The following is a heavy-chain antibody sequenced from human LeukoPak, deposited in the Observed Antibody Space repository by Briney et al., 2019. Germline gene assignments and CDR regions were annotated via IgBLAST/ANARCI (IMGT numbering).Heavy chain of an antibody. CDR3: ARQKDIRYDYVWGEGAFDI. V-gene: IGHV4-38-2*02. D-gene: IGHD3-16*01. CDR2: IYHSGST. J-gene: IGHJ3*02. CDR1: GYSISSGYN. Sequence: SETLSLTCTVSGYSISSGYNWGWIRQPPGEGLEWIGSIYHSGSTYYNPSLKSRVTISVDTSKNQFSLKLTSVTAADTAVYYCARQKDIRYDYVWGEGAFDIWGQGTMVTVSS.